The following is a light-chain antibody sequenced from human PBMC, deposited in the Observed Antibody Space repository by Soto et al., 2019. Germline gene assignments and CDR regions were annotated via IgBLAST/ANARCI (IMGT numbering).Light chain of an antibody. V-gene: IGKV1-39*01. CDR3: QHSYNNPTT. J-gene: IGKJ2*01. CDR2: GAY. CDR1: QSVSTY. Sequence: DIQMTQSPSSLSASVGDRVTITCRASQSVSTYLNWYQQKPGKAPNLLIYGAYSLQSGVPSRFSGSGSGTEFTLTITSLQPGDFATYYCQHSYNNPTTFGQGTKVDLK.